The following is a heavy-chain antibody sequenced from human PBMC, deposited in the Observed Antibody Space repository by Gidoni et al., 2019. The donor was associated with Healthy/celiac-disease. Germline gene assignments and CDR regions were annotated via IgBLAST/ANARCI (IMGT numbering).Heavy chain of an antibody. CDR1: GLAFSSYG. D-gene: IGHD5-18*01. J-gene: IGHJ4*02. CDR3: ARGAIWIQLHDY. Sequence: QVQLVASGVGVVQPGRSLRRSSAASGLAFSSYGMHWVRHAPGKGLELVSVRWYDGSNNYYADSVTGRFTISRDNSKNTLYLQMTSLRAEDTAVYYWARGAIWIQLHDYWGQGTLVTVSS. CDR2: RWYDGSNN. V-gene: IGHV3-30*12.